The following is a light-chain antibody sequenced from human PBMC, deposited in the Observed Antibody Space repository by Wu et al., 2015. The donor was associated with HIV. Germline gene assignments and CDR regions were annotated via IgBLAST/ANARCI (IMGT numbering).Light chain of an antibody. CDR2: AAS. CDR3: QQYGTSPST. Sequence: EIVMTQSPATLSVSPGERATLSCRASQSVRSSHLAWYQQKPGQAPRLIIYAASTRATGIPDRFSGSGSGTDFTLTISRLEPEDFAVFYCQQYGTSPSTFGQGTMLELK. V-gene: IGKV3-20*01. J-gene: IGKJ2*01. CDR1: QSVRSSH.